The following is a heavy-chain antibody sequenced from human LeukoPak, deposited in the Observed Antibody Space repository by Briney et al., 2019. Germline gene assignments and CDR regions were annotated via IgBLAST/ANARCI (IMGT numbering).Heavy chain of an antibody. Sequence: SETLSLTCTVSGGSISSHFWSWIRQPPGKGLEWIGYIYYSGRTNYNPSLKSRVTISVDTSKNQFSLKLSSVTAADTAVYYCARDGDIWGQGTMVTVSS. CDR1: GGSISSHF. V-gene: IGHV4-59*11. CDR2: IYYSGRT. J-gene: IGHJ3*02. CDR3: ARDGDI.